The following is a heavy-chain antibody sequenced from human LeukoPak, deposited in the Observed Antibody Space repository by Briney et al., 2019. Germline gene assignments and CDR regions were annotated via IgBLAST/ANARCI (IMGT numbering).Heavy chain of an antibody. CDR2: IWYDGSNK. Sequence: GGSLRLSCAASGFTFSSYGMHWVRQAPGKGLEWVAVIWYDGSNKYYADSVKGRFTISRDNSKNTLYLQMNSLRDEDTAVYYCARDYRDYYDSSGYYYWGQGTLVTVSS. CDR1: GFTFSSYG. D-gene: IGHD3-22*01. J-gene: IGHJ4*02. V-gene: IGHV3-33*01. CDR3: ARDYRDYYDSSGYYY.